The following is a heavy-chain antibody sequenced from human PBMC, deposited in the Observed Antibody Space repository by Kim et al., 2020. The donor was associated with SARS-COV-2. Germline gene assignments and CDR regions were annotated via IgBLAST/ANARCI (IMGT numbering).Heavy chain of an antibody. Sequence: GGSLRLSCAASGFTFSSYAMHWVRQAPGKGLEWVAVISYDGSNKYYADSVKGRFTISRDNSKNTLYLQMNSLRAEDTAVYYCATSEVGANSFHYGMDVWGQGTTVTVSS. CDR3: ATSEVGANSFHYGMDV. CDR2: ISYDGSNK. J-gene: IGHJ6*02. CDR1: GFTFSSYA. D-gene: IGHD1-26*01. V-gene: IGHV3-30-3*01.